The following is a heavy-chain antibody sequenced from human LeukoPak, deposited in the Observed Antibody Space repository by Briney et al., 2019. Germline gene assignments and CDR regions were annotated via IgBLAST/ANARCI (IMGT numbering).Heavy chain of an antibody. CDR3: AREVRYFDWVDYYYGMDV. Sequence: SETLSLTCTVSGGSISSYYWSWIRQPPGKGLEWIGYIYHSGSTNYNPSLKSRVTISVDTSKNQFSLKLSSVTAADTAVYYCAREVRYFDWVDYYYGMDVWGQGTTVTVSS. D-gene: IGHD3-9*01. CDR2: IYHSGST. CDR1: GGSISSYY. J-gene: IGHJ6*02. V-gene: IGHV4-59*01.